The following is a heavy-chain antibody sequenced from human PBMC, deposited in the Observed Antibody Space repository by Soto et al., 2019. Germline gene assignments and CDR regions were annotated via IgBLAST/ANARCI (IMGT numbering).Heavy chain of an antibody. CDR1: GGSISSSSYY. CDR2: IYYSGST. D-gene: IGHD1-26*01. J-gene: IGHJ3*02. Sequence: QLQLQESGPGLVKPSETLSLTCTVSGGSISSSSYYWGWISQPPGKGLEWIGSIYYSGSTYYNPSLKSRVTISVDTSKNQFSLKLSSVTAADTAVYYCARWLLSMGLNAFDIWGQGTMVTVSS. V-gene: IGHV4-39*01. CDR3: ARWLLSMGLNAFDI.